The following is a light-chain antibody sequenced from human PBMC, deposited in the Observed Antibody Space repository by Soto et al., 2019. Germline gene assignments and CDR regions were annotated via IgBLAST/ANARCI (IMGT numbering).Light chain of an antibody. J-gene: IGKJ2*01. CDR3: QQSYSTPVYT. V-gene: IGKV1-39*01. CDR2: AAS. CDR1: QSISSY. Sequence: DIQMTQSPSSLSASVGDRVTITCRSSQSISSYLNWYQQKPGKAPKLLIYAASSLQSGVPSRFSGSGSVTDFTLTISSLQPEDFATDYGQQSYSTPVYTFGQGTKLEIK.